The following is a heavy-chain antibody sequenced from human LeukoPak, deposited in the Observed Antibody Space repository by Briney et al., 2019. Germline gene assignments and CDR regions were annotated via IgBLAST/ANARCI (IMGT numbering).Heavy chain of an antibody. D-gene: IGHD6-19*01. CDR1: GFTFSSYA. J-gene: IGHJ4*02. CDR3: AKRQIAVAGTGGAHLDY. V-gene: IGHV3-23*01. CDR2: ISGSGGST. Sequence: GGSLGLSCAASGFTFSSYAMSWVRQAPGKGLEWVSAISGSGGSTYYADSVKGRFTISRDNSKNTLYLQMNSLRAEDTAVYYCAKRQIAVAGTGGAHLDYWGQGTLVTVSS.